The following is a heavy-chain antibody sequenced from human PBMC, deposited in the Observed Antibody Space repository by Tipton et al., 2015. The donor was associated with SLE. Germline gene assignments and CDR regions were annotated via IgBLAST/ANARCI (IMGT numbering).Heavy chain of an antibody. CDR2: FYHSGSI. Sequence: TLSLTCTVSGGSFSSGGNFWGWIRQPPGKGLEWIGSFYHSGSIYYNPSLNSRVTISLDTSKNQFSLRLTSVTAADTAVYYCAKTVAGAAYLFDLWGQGTLVTVSS. J-gene: IGHJ4*02. V-gene: IGHV4-39*07. CDR3: AKTVAGAAYLFDL. CDR1: GGSFSSGGNF. D-gene: IGHD6-19*01.